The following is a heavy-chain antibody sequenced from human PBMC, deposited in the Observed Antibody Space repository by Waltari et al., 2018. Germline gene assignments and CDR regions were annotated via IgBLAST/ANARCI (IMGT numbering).Heavy chain of an antibody. CDR3: ARGPRPSGWGIDY. Sequence: QVQLQESGPGLVKPSETLSLTCTVSGDSISSYYWSWIRQPAGQELEWIGRIYTSGTTSYNPSLRSRVTMSVDTSKNQLSLKLISVTAADTAVYYCARGPRPSGWGIDYWGQGTLVTVSS. D-gene: IGHD6-19*01. V-gene: IGHV4-4*07. CDR1: GDSISSYY. J-gene: IGHJ4*02. CDR2: IYTSGTT.